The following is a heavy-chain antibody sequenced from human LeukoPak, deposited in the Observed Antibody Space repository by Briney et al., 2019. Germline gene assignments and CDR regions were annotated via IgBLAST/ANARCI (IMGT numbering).Heavy chain of an antibody. CDR1: GFTMSNNA. CDR3: AKGRDGYNSFDY. CDR2: INGGNSDT. D-gene: IGHD5-24*01. Sequence: PGGSLRLSCAASGFTMSNNAMSWVRQAPGKGLEWVSAINGGNSDTNYAESVKGRFTISRNNSKNTLYLQMNSLRAEDTAVYYCAKGRDGYNSFDYWGQGTLVTVSS. V-gene: IGHV3-23*01. J-gene: IGHJ4*02.